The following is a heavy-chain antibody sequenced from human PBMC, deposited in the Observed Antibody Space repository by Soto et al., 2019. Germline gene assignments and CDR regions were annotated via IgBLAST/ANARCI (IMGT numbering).Heavy chain of an antibody. CDR3: ARAKKGGYVDY. D-gene: IGHD3-16*01. CDR2: IYYSGST. CDR1: GGSISSSSYY. Sequence: SETLSLTCTVSGGSISSSSYYWGWIRQPPGKGLEWIGSIYYSGSTYYNPSLKSRVTISVDTSKNQFSLKLSSVTAADTAVYYCARAKKGGYVDYWGQGTLVTVSS. J-gene: IGHJ4*02. V-gene: IGHV4-39*07.